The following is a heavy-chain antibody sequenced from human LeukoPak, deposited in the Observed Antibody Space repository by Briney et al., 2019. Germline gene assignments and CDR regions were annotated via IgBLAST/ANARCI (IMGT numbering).Heavy chain of an antibody. V-gene: IGHV4-61*01. CDR3: TRGGSGRDLYFDL. J-gene: IGHJ2*01. D-gene: IGHD6-19*01. Sequence: SETLSLTCIVSGGSVSSGTYYWNWIRQSPGKGLEWIGYIYYSGSANYNPSLKSRVTISVDTSKTQFSLKLNSVTAADTAMYYCTRGGSGRDLYFDLWGRGTLVTVSS. CDR1: GGSVSSGTYY. CDR2: IYYSGSA.